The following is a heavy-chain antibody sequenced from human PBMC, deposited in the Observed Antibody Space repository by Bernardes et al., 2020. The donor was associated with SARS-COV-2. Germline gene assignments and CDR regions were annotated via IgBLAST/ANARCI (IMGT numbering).Heavy chain of an antibody. J-gene: IGHJ4*02. CDR3: VRDLGGSGGF. CDR2: TNEYGSIT. V-gene: IGHV3-74*01. CDR1: GFTFSSNC. D-gene: IGHD1-26*01. Sequence: GRSLRLSCAASGFTFSSNCMHWVRQAPGKGLVWVSRTNEYGSITTYADSVRGRFTISRDNAKNTLYLQMNSLRVEDTAVYYCVRDLGGSGGFWGQGTLVTVSS.